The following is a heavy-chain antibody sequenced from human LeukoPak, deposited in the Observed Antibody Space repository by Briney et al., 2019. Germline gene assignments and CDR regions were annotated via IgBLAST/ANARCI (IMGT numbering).Heavy chain of an antibody. Sequence: ASVKVSCKVSGYTLTELSMHWVRQAPGKGLEWMGGFDPEDGETIYAQKFQGSVTMTEDTSTDTAYMELSSLRSEDTAVYYCATGPPYSSSWSYFDYWGQGTLVTVSS. CDR2: FDPEDGET. CDR1: GYTLTELS. D-gene: IGHD6-13*01. CDR3: ATGPPYSSSWSYFDY. V-gene: IGHV1-24*01. J-gene: IGHJ4*02.